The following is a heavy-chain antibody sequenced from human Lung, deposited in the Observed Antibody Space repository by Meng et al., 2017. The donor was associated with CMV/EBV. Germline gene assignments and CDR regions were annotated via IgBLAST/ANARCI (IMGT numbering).Heavy chain of an antibody. CDR1: GFTFDDYG. Sequence: SXAASGFTFDDYGMSWVRQAPGKGLEWVSGINWNGGSTGYADSVKGRFTISRDNAKNSLYLQMNSLRAEDTALYYCARVGAARPGGVYYYYGMDVGXQGAXITVAS. J-gene: IGHJ6*02. CDR3: ARVGAARPGGVYYYYGMDV. D-gene: IGHD6-6*01. V-gene: IGHV3-20*04. CDR2: INWNGGST.